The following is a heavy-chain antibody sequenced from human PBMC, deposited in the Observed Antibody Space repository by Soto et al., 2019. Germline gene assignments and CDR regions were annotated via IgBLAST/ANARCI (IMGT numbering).Heavy chain of an antibody. CDR2: IYSGGST. D-gene: IGHD3-22*01. Sequence: EVQLVESGGGLVQPGGSLRLSCAASGFTVSSNYMSWVRQAPGKGLEWVSVIYSGGSTYYADSVKGRFTISRDDSKNTLYLQMNSLRAEDTAVYYCAIGVVVITGGSNSWGQRTLVTVSS. CDR3: AIGVVVITGGSNS. CDR1: GFTVSSNY. J-gene: IGHJ4*02. V-gene: IGHV3-66*01.